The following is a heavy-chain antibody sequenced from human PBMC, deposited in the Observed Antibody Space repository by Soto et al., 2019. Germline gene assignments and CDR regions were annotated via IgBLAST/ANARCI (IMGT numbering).Heavy chain of an antibody. Sequence: SVKVSCKASGGTFSSYAISWVRQAPGQGLEWMGGIIPIFGTANYAQKFQGRVTITADESTSTAYMELSSLRSEDTAVYYCARTMYYYDSSGYSDDWGQGTLVTVSS. V-gene: IGHV1-69*13. CDR3: ARTMYYYDSSGYSDD. CDR2: IIPIFGTA. D-gene: IGHD3-22*01. CDR1: GGTFSSYA. J-gene: IGHJ4*02.